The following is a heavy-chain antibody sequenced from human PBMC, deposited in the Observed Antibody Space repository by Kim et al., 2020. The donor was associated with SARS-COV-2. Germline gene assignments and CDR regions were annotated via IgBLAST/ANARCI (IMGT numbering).Heavy chain of an antibody. Sequence: GGSLRLSCAASGFTVSSNYMSWVRQAPGKGLEWVSVIYSGGSTYYADSVKGRFTISRDNSKNTLYLQMNSLRAEDTAVYYCARDPSPVYCSGGSCYFYYYGMDVWGQGTTVTVSS. CDR2: IYSGGST. D-gene: IGHD2-15*01. CDR3: ARDPSPVYCSGGSCYFYYYGMDV. J-gene: IGHJ6*02. V-gene: IGHV3-53*01. CDR1: GFTVSSNY.